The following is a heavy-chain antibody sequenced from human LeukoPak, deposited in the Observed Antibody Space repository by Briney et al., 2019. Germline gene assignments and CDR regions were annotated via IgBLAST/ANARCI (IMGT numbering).Heavy chain of an antibody. CDR1: GYTFTGYY. V-gene: IGHV1-69*04. J-gene: IGHJ4*02. D-gene: IGHD2-2*01. CDR3: ARDEEGDCSSTSCFVGFDY. CDR2: IIPILGIA. Sequence: SVKVSCKASGYTFTGYYMHWVRQAPGQGLEWMGRIIPILGIANYAQKFQGRVTITADKSTSTAYMELSSLRSEDTAVYYCARDEEGDCSSTSCFVGFDYWGQGTLVTVSS.